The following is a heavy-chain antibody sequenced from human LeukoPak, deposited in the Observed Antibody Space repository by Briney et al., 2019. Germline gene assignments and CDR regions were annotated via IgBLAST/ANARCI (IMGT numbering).Heavy chain of an antibody. Sequence: GGSLRLSCAASGFAFSSYSMNWVRQAPGKGLEWVSSISSSSSYIYYADSVKGRFTISRDNAKNSLYLQMNSLRAEDTAVYYCARIGQLVKPGYWGQGTLVTVSS. CDR1: GFAFSSYS. D-gene: IGHD6-6*01. V-gene: IGHV3-21*01. CDR2: ISSSSSYI. CDR3: ARIGQLVKPGY. J-gene: IGHJ4*02.